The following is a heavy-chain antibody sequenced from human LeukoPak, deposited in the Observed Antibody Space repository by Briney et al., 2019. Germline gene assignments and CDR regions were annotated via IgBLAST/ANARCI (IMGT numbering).Heavy chain of an antibody. Sequence: SETLSLTCSVSSGSIGSSSNYWGWTRQAPGKGLEWIGNVYYSGSTFYNPSLKSRVTISVDTSKNQFSLKLRSVTAADTAICYCARASFNVVFGNWFDPWGQGTLVTVSS. CDR3: ARASFNVVFGNWFDP. D-gene: IGHD2-8*01. J-gene: IGHJ5*02. CDR1: SGSIGSSSNY. CDR2: VYYSGST. V-gene: IGHV4-39*01.